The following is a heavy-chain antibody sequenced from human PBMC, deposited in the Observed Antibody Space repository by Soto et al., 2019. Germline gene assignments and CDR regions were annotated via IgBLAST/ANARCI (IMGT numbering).Heavy chain of an antibody. CDR1: GGSISSYY. J-gene: IGHJ4*02. D-gene: IGHD3-22*01. Sequence: SETLSLTCTVSGGSISSYYWSWIRQPPGKGLEWIGYIYYSGSTNYNPSLKSRVTISVDTSKNQFSLKLSSVTAADTAVYYCARLKRFYYDSSGSYYFDYWGQGTLVTVSS. V-gene: IGHV4-59*01. CDR2: IYYSGST. CDR3: ARLKRFYYDSSGSYYFDY.